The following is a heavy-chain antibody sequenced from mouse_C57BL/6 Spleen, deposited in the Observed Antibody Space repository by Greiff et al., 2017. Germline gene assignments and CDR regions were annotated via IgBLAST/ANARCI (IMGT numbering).Heavy chain of an antibody. CDR1: GFTFSDYG. V-gene: IGHV5-17*01. CDR3: ARPELGVRTWCAY. D-gene: IGHD2-13*01. Sequence: EVKVVESGGGLVKPGGSLKLSCAASGFTFSDYGMHWVRQAPEKGLEWVAYISSGSSTIYYADTVKGRFTISRDNAKNTLFLQMTSLRSEDTAMYYCARPELGVRTWCAYWGQGTLVTVSA. CDR2: ISSGSSTI. J-gene: IGHJ3*01.